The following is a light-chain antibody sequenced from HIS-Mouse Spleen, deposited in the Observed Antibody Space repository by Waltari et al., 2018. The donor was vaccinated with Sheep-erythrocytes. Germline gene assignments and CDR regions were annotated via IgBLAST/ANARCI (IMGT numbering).Light chain of an antibody. CDR3: QQYYSYPS. J-gene: IGKJ5*01. CDR2: AAS. Sequence: AIRMTQSPSSLSASTGDRVTITCRASQGISSYLAWYQQKPGKAPKLLIYAASTLQSGVPSMFSGSGSETDFTLTISCLQSEDFATYYCQQYYSYPSFGQGTRLEIK. V-gene: IGKV1-8*01. CDR1: QGISSY.